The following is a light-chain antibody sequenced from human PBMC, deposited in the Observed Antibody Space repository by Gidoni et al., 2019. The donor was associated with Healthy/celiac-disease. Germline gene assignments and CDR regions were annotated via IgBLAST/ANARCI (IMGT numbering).Light chain of an antibody. J-gene: IGLJ2*01. Sequence: HSALTQPASVSGSPGQSITISCTGTSSDVGGYNYVSWYQQHPGKAPKLMIYEVSNRPSGVSNRFSGSKSGKTASMTISGLQAEDEADYYCSSYTSSSTLVFGGGTKLTVL. CDR3: SSYTSSSTLV. V-gene: IGLV2-14*01. CDR2: EVS. CDR1: SSDVGGYNY.